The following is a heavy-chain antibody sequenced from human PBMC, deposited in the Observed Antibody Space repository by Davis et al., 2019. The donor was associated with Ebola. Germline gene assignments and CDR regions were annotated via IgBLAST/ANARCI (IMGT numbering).Heavy chain of an antibody. J-gene: IGHJ5*02. D-gene: IGHD6-19*01. CDR1: GGTFSSYA. CDR3: ARAGGSSGWYNWFDP. V-gene: IGHV1-69*13. CDR2: IIPIFGTA. Sequence: SVKVSCKASGGTFSSYAISWVRQAPGQGLEWMGGIIPIFGTANYAQKFQGRVTITADESTSTAYMELRSLRSDDTAVYYCARAGGSSGWYNWFDPWGQGTLVTVSS.